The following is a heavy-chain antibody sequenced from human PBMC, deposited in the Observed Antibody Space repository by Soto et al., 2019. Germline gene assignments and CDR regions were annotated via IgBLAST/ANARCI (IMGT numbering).Heavy chain of an antibody. V-gene: IGHV3-73*01. J-gene: IGHJ6*02. CDR1: GFSFSDYA. CDR3: TRLSEGAYYHYGMNV. Sequence: EEQVVESGGGLVQPGGSLKLSCAGSGFSFSDYAIHWVRQASGKGLEWVGRIKNRANNYATASAASLKGRFTVSRDDSTNTAYLQMNNLETDDTAVYYCTRLSEGAYYHYGMNVWGQGTTVTVSS. D-gene: IGHD1-26*01. CDR2: IKNRANNYAT.